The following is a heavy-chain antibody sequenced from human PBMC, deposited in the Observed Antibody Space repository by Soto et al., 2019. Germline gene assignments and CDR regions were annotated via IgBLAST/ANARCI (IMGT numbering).Heavy chain of an antibody. CDR3: ARGEVEMATSGAFDI. Sequence: ASVKVSCKASGGTFSSYAISWVRQAPGQGLEWMGGIIPIFGTANYAQKFQGRVTITADESTSTAYMELSSLRSEDTAVYYCARGEVEMATSGAFDIWGQGTMVTVSS. D-gene: IGHD5-12*01. CDR2: IIPIFGTA. V-gene: IGHV1-69*13. J-gene: IGHJ3*02. CDR1: GGTFSSYA.